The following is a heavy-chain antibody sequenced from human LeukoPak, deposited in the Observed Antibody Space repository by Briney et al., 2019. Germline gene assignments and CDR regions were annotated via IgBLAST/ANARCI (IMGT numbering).Heavy chain of an antibody. D-gene: IGHD3-10*01. CDR1: GFTFSSYS. CDR2: ISSSSLYI. Sequence: PGGSLRLSCAASGFTFSSYSMNWVRQAPGKGLEWVSSISSSSLYIYYADSVKGRFTISRDDPHNTLYLQMNSVRAEDTAVYFCARGGVDHYGSGTYYLMYYFDHWGQGALVTVSS. J-gene: IGHJ4*02. V-gene: IGHV3-21*04. CDR3: ARGGVDHYGSGTYYLMYYFDH.